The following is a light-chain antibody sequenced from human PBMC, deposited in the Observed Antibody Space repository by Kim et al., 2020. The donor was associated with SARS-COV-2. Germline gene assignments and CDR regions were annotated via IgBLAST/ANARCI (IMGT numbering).Light chain of an antibody. V-gene: IGLV3-21*04. CDR1: NIGSKS. Sequence: SSELTQPPSVSVAPGKTARITCGGNNIGSKSVHWYQQKPGQAPVLVIYYDSDRPSGIPERFSGSNSGNTATLTISRVEAGDEADYYCQVWDSSSDHYVFG. J-gene: IGLJ1*01. CDR3: QVWDSSSDHYV. CDR2: YDS.